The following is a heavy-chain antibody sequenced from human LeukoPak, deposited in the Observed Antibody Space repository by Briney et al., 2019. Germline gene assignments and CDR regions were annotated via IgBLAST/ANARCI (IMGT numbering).Heavy chain of an antibody. CDR1: GGSFSGYY. CDR3: AREYSGSFIA. CDR2: INHSGST. V-gene: IGHV4-34*01. D-gene: IGHD1-26*01. J-gene: IGHJ4*02. Sequence: PSETLSLTCAVYGGSFSGYYWSWIRQPPGKGLEWIGEINHSGSTNYNPSLKSRVTISVDTSKNQFSLKLSSVTAADTAVYYCAREYSGSFIAWGQGTLVTVSS.